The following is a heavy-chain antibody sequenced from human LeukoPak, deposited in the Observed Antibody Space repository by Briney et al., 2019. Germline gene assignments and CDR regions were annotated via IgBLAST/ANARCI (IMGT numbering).Heavy chain of an antibody. CDR1: GGSISSYY. CDR2: IYYSGST. J-gene: IGHJ4*02. CDR3: ARERGAVAFDY. D-gene: IGHD6-19*01. Sequence: KPSETLSLTCTVSGGSISSYYWSWIRQPPGKGLEWIGYIYYSGSTNYNPSLKSRVTISVDTSKNQFPLKLSSVTAADTAVYYCARERGAVAFDYWGQGTLVTVSS. V-gene: IGHV4-59*01.